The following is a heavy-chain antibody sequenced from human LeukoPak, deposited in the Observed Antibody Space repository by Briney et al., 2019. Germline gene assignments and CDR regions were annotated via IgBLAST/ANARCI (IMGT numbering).Heavy chain of an antibody. Sequence: ASVKVSCKASGYTFTSYYMHWVRQAPGQGLEWMGIINPSGGSTSYAQKFQGRVTMTRDTSTSTVYMELSSLRSEDTAAYYCARATRIAAAGTYPIDYWGQGTLVTVSS. CDR3: ARATRIAAAGTYPIDY. D-gene: IGHD6-13*01. J-gene: IGHJ4*02. V-gene: IGHV1-46*01. CDR2: INPSGGST. CDR1: GYTFTSYY.